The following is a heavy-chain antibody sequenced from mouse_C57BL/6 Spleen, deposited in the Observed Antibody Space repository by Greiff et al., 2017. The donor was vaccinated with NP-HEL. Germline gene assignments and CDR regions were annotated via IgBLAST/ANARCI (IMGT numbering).Heavy chain of an antibody. CDR1: GYTFTSYW. D-gene: IGHD2-3*01. V-gene: IGHV1-69*01. CDR3: ARSRVYDGYSFDY. CDR2: IDPSDSYT. Sequence: QVQLQQPGAELVMPGASVKLSCKASGYTFTSYWMHWVKQRPGQGLEWIGEIDPSDSYTNYNQKFKGKSTLTVDKSSSTAYMQLSSLTSEDSAVYYCARSRVYDGYSFDYWGQGTTLTVSS. J-gene: IGHJ2*01.